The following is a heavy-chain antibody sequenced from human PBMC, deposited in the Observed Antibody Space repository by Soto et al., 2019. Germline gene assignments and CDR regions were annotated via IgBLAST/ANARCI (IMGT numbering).Heavy chain of an antibody. CDR2: MNPNTGNA. V-gene: IGHV1-8*01. CDR1: GYTFTSAD. J-gene: IGHJ5*02. D-gene: IGHD1-7*01. CDR3: ARDVIGTTDRFDP. Sequence: QVQLVQSGAEVKKPGPSVKLSCKAFGYTFTSADINWVRQTTGQGLEWMGWMNPNTGNAGYAQKFQGRVTMTRDTTISTAYMELTSLTSDDTAVYFCARDVIGTTDRFDPWGQGTLVTVSS.